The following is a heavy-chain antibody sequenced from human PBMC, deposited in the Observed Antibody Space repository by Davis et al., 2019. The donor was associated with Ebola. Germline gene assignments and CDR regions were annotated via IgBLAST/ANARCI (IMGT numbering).Heavy chain of an antibody. J-gene: IGHJ5*02. V-gene: IGHV3-74*01. CDR1: GFTFSSYW. Sequence: HTGGSLRLSCAASGFTFSSYWMHWVRQAPGKGLVWVSRINSDGSSTSYADSVKGRFTISRDNAKNSLYLQMNSLRDEDTAVYYCARERIVVVPAAGRYNWFDPWGQGTLVTVSS. CDR3: ARERIVVVPAAGRYNWFDP. CDR2: INSDGSST. D-gene: IGHD2-2*01.